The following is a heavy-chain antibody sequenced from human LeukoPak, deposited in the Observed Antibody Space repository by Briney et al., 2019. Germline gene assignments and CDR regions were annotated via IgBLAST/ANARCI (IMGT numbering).Heavy chain of an antibody. J-gene: IGHJ6*03. D-gene: IGHD3-10*01. CDR1: GFTFSSYE. CDR2: ISSSGSTI. CDR3: AREGGSGYYYYYYMDV. V-gene: IGHV3-48*03. Sequence: PGGSLRLSCAASGFTFSSYEMNWVRQAPGKGLEWVSYISSSGSTIYYADSVKGRFTISRDNAKNSLYLQMNSLRAEDTAVYYCAREGGSGYYYYYYMDVWGKGTTVTISS.